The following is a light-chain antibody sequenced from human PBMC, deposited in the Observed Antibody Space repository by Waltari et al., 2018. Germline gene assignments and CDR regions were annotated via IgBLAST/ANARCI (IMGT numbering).Light chain of an antibody. CDR3: QTWGSGIWV. V-gene: IGLV4-69*01. CDR1: SGHTTYA. Sequence: QLVLTQSPSASASLGTSVRLTCTLSSGHTTYAIAWHQQQPGKGPRYLMKVNSDGSHSKGDGIPDRFSGSSSGAERYLTISNLQSEDEADYHCQTWGSGIWVFGGGTKLTVL. J-gene: IGLJ3*02. CDR2: VNSDGSH.